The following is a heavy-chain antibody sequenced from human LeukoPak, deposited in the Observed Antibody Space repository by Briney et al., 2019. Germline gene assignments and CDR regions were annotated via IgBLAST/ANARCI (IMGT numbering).Heavy chain of an antibody. J-gene: IGHJ5*02. CDR1: GFTFSSYS. V-gene: IGHV3-48*01. CDR3: ARGKPAFDP. CDR2: ISSSSSTI. Sequence: GGSLRLSCAASGFTFSSYSMNWVRRAPGKGLEWVSYISSSSSTIYYADSVKGRFTISRDNAKNSLYLQMNSLRAEDTAVYYCARGKPAFDPWGQGTLVTVSS.